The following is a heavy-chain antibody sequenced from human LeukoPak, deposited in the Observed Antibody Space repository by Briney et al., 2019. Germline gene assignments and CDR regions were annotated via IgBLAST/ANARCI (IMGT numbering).Heavy chain of an antibody. CDR2: IYSGGSI. J-gene: IGHJ6*03. D-gene: IGHD3-10*01. Sequence: GGSLRLSCAASGFTVSTNYMTWVRQAPGKGLEWVSVIYSGGSIYYADSVKGRFTVSRDNSKNTLYLQMNSLRAEDTAVYYCASTTRGGTYYYYMDVWGKGTTVTISS. CDR3: ASTTRGGTYYYYMDV. CDR1: GFTVSTNY. V-gene: IGHV3-53*01.